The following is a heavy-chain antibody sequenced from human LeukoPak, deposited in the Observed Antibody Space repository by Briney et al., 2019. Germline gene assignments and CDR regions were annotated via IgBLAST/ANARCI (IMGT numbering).Heavy chain of an antibody. Sequence: TGGSLRLSCAASGFTFSTYSMNWLRLAPGKGLEWVSSISPDSNYKYYVDSVEGRFTISRDNAKSSLYLQMNSLRAEDTAVYYCVRGGYRGFDYEYWGQGTLVTVSS. CDR3: VRGGYRGFDYEY. CDR2: ISPDSNYK. J-gene: IGHJ4*02. CDR1: GFTFSTYS. D-gene: IGHD5-12*01. V-gene: IGHV3-21*01.